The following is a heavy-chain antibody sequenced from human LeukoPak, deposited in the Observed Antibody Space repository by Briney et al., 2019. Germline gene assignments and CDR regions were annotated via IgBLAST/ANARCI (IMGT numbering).Heavy chain of an antibody. Sequence: PAGSLSLTCAASGFTFSSYGMHWVRQAPGKGLEWVAFIRCGGSNKYYAASMKGRFTIFSANYKNTLYLQINSPRAEGTAVYYCAKDLRLTSRLRYNWFDPWGQGTLVIVSS. V-gene: IGHV3-30*02. D-gene: IGHD2-2*01. CDR1: GFTFSSYG. CDR3: AKDLRLTSRLRYNWFDP. CDR2: IRCGGSNK. J-gene: IGHJ5*02.